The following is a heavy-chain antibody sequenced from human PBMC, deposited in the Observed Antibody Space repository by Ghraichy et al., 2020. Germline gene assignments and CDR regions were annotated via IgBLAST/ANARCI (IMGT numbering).Heavy chain of an antibody. CDR1: GFTFSSYW. CDR3: AREGGNYCSGGSCSRDFDY. Sequence: GSLRLSCAASGFTFSSYWMSWVRQAPGKGLEWLSYITSSGTTIYYADSVKGRFTISRDNAKNSLYLQMSSLRDEDTAVYYCAREGGNYCSGGSCSRDFDYWGQGTLVTVSS. CDR2: ITSSGTTI. V-gene: IGHV3-48*02. D-gene: IGHD2-15*01. J-gene: IGHJ4*02.